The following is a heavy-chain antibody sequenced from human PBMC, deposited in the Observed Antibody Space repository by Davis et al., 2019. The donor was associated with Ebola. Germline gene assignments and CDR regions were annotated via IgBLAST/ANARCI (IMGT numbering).Heavy chain of an antibody. Sequence: AASVKVSCKASGYTFTSYDINWVRQATGQGLEWMGWMNPNSGNTGYAQNFQGRVTMTRNTSISTAYMELSSLRSEDTAVYYCARGPIWFGEFHYYYYGMDVWGKGTTVTVSS. J-gene: IGHJ6*04. CDR3: ARGPIWFGEFHYYYYGMDV. D-gene: IGHD3-10*01. V-gene: IGHV1-8*01. CDR1: GYTFTSYD. CDR2: MNPNSGNT.